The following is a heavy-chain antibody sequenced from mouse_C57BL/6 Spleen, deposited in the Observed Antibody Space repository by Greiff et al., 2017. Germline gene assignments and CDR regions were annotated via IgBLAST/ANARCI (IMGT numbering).Heavy chain of an antibody. CDR3: ARSDYYYGSSYFAY. Sequence: QVQLQQPGAELVRPGSSVKLSCKASGYTFTSYWMHWVKQRPIQGLEWIGNIDPSDSETHYNQKFKDKATLTVDKSSSTAYMQLSSLTSEDSAVYYCARSDYYYGSSYFAYWGQGTLVTVSA. V-gene: IGHV1-52*01. J-gene: IGHJ3*01. CDR1: GYTFTSYW. CDR2: IDPSDSET. D-gene: IGHD1-1*01.